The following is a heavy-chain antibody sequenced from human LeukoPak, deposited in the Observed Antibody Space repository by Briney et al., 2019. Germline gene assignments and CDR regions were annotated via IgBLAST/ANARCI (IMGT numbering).Heavy chain of an antibody. CDR2: TQYSGSA. CDR1: GASIRNFS. D-gene: IGHD5-24*01. Sequence: PSETLSLTCSVSGASIRNFSWSWIRQPPGRGLEWIGETQYSGSANYNPSLETRVSISLDTSSNQLSLKLNSVTAADTAVYYCCRSHSDDNYYYYYMDVWGKGTTVSVSS. CDR3: CRSHSDDNYYYYYMDV. V-gene: IGHV4-59*01. J-gene: IGHJ6*03.